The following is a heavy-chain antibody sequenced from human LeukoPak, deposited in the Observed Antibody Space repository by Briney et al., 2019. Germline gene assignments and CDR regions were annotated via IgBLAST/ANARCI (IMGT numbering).Heavy chain of an antibody. CDR2: FDPEDGET. CDR3: ATASSGYADRFDY. V-gene: IGHV1-24*01. CDR1: GYTLTELS. Sequence: GASVKVSCKVSGYTLTELSMHWVRQAPGKGLEWMGGFDPEDGETIYAQKFQGRVTMTEDTSTDTAYIELSSLRSEDTAVYYCATASSGYADRFDYWGQGTLVTVSS. D-gene: IGHD3-22*01. J-gene: IGHJ4*02.